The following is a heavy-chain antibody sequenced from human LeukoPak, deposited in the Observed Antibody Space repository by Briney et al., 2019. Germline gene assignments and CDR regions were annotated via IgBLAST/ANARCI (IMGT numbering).Heavy chain of an antibody. CDR2: IRYDGSNK. CDR3: ARARYSSSFRAFDI. Sequence: PGGSLRLSCAASGFTFSSYGMHWVRQAPGKGLEWVAFIRYDGSNKYYADSVKGRFTISRDNSKNTLYLQMNSLRAEDTAVYYCARARYSSSFRAFDIWGQGTMVTVSS. J-gene: IGHJ3*02. D-gene: IGHD6-13*01. CDR1: GFTFSSYG. V-gene: IGHV3-30*02.